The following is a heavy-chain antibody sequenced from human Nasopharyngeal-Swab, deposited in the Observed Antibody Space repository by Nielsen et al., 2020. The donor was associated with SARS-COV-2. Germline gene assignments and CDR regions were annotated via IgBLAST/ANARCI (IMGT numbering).Heavy chain of an antibody. CDR3: ASSPFRITIFGVVIGNWFDP. D-gene: IGHD3-3*01. J-gene: IGHJ5*02. CDR1: GGSISSSSYY. V-gene: IGHV4-39*01. Sequence: GSLRLSCTVSGGSISSSSYYWGWIRQPPGKGLEWIGSIYYSGSTYYNPSLKSRVTISVDTSKNQFSLKLSSVTAADTAVYYCASSPFRITIFGVVIGNWFDPWAQGTLVTVSS. CDR2: IYYSGST.